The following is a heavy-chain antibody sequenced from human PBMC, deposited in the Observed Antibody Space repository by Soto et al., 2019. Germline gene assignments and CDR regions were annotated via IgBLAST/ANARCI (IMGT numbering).Heavy chain of an antibody. V-gene: IGHV4-30-4*01. CDR3: ARDSAYCSGGSCYPFDY. CDR2: IYYSGST. Sequence: SETLSLTCTVSGGSISSGDYYWSWIRQPPGKGLEWIGYIYYSGSTYYNPSLKSRVTISVDTSKNQFSLKLSSVTAADTAVYYCARDSAYCSGGSCYPFDYWGQGTLVTVSS. J-gene: IGHJ4*02. CDR1: GGSISSGDYY. D-gene: IGHD2-15*01.